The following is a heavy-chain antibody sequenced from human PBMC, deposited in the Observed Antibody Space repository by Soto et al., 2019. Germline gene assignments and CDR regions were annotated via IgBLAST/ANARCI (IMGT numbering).Heavy chain of an antibody. D-gene: IGHD3-10*01. CDR3: AQLWFGELWHGMDV. J-gene: IGHJ6*02. V-gene: IGHV1-69*02. CDR2: IIPILDVA. Sequence: QLVQSRAEVKKPGSSVKVSCKASGGDFNSYTISWVRQAPGQGPEWMGTIIPILDVAKNAQKFQGRVTITADKSTSIVYMELRSLRSDDTAIYYCAQLWFGELWHGMDVWGQGTTVTVSS. CDR1: GGDFNSYT.